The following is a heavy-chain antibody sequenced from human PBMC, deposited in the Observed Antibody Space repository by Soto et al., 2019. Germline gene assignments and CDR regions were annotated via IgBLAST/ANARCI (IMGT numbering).Heavy chain of an antibody. CDR1: GGSISSYY. CDR3: ARGYCSSTICYIWDNWFDP. J-gene: IGHJ5*02. Sequence: QVQLQESGPGLVKPSETLSLTCTVSGGSISSYYWSWIRQPPGKGLEWIGYIYYSGRTNYNPSLNRRVTISVDTSKNQVSLKLSSVTAADTAVYYCARGYCSSTICYIWDNWFDPWGQGTLVTVSS. CDR2: IYYSGRT. V-gene: IGHV4-59*01. D-gene: IGHD2-2*02.